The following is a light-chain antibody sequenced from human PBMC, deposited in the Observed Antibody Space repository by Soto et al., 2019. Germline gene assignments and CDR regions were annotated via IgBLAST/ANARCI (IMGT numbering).Light chain of an antibody. Sequence: QSALTQPPSASGSPGQSVTISCTGTSSDVGGYNYVSWYQQHPGKAPKLMIYEVSKRPSGVPDLFSGSKSGNTASLTVSGLQAEDEADYYCSLYAVSNNFGVVFGGGTQLTVL. V-gene: IGLV2-8*01. CDR1: SSDVGGYNY. CDR2: EVS. CDR3: SLYAVSNNFGVV. J-gene: IGLJ2*01.